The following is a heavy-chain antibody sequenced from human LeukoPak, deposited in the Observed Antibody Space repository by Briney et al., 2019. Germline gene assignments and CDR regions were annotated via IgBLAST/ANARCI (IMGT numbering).Heavy chain of an antibody. CDR2: IRYDGSNK. Sequence: GGSLRLSCAASGFTFSSYGMHWVRQAPGKGLEWVAFIRYDGSNKYYADSVKGRFTISRDNSKNTLYLQMNSLRAEDTAVYYCASLKERDEAAEDAFDIWGQGTMVTVSS. D-gene: IGHD6-25*01. CDR1: GFTFSSYG. V-gene: IGHV3-30*02. CDR3: ASLKERDEAAEDAFDI. J-gene: IGHJ3*02.